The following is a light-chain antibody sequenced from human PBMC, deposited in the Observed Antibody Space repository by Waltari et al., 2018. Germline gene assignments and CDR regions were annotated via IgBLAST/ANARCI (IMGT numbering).Light chain of an antibody. V-gene: IGKV3-15*01. Sequence: EIVMTQSPATVSVSPGERATLSCRASQSVSRKLAWYQQKPGQAPRLLFYGASTRATGIPARFSGSGSGTEYTLTISSLQSEDFAVYYCQQYDNWPLTFGGGPRWRSN. CDR2: GAS. J-gene: IGKJ4*01. CDR1: QSVSRK. CDR3: QQYDNWPLT.